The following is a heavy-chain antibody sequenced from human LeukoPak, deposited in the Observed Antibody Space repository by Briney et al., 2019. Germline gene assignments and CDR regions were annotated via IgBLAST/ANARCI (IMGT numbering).Heavy chain of an antibody. CDR2: ISSGSGTT. Sequence: GGSLRLSCAASGFTFSSYSMNWVRQTPGKGLEWISYISSGSGTTYYGDSVQGRFITPRDNAKNSLHLQMNSLRDEDTGVYYCAKDRGNDYGVFDYWGQGTLVTVSS. J-gene: IGHJ4*02. CDR1: GFTFSSYS. D-gene: IGHD4-17*01. V-gene: IGHV3-48*02. CDR3: AKDRGNDYGVFDY.